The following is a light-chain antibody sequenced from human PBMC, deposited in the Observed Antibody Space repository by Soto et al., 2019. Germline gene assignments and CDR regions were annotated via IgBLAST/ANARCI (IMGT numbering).Light chain of an antibody. CDR2: GAS. V-gene: IGKV3-20*01. J-gene: IGKJ2*01. CDR1: QSVNNNS. CDR3: QQYGSSQYT. Sequence: EIVLTQSPGTLSLSPGERATLSCRASQSVNNNSLAWYQQKPGQAPRLRIYGASRQATGIPDRFSGCGSGAHFTLTISTLEPEDFAVYCCQQYGSSQYTFGQGTTLELK.